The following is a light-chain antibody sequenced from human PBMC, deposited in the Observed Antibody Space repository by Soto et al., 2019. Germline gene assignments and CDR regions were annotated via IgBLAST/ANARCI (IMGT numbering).Light chain of an antibody. V-gene: IGKV3-20*01. J-gene: IGKJ4*01. CDR2: GAS. CDR3: QQYDSSPLT. Sequence: EIVLTQSPVTLSLSPGERATLSCRASQSVSSNYLAWYQQEPGQAPRLLFYGASSRATGIPDRFSGSGSGADFTLTISRLEPEDFAVYYCQQYDSSPLTFGGGTKVDIK. CDR1: QSVSSNY.